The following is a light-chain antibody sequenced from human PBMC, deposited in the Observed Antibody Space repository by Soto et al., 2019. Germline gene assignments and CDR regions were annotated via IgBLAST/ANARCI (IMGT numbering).Light chain of an antibody. Sequence: QSVLTQPPSVSEAPGQRVTISCTGSSSNIGAGYEAHWYQQVPGTAPKLLIYENNNRPSGVPDRFSGSKSGTSASLAITGLQAKVDAWFYFQSYDSTLSGYVFGTGTKVTVL. J-gene: IGLJ1*01. CDR3: QSYDSTLSGYV. CDR2: ENN. V-gene: IGLV1-40*01. CDR1: SSNIGAGYE.